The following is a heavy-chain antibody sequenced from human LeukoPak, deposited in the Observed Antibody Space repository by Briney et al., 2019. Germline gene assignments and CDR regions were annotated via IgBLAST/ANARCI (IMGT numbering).Heavy chain of an antibody. J-gene: IGHJ4*02. D-gene: IGHD1-26*01. CDR2: MYYSGST. CDR3: ASLYSGSYDTGSFDYFNY. CDR1: GGSISSYY. V-gene: IGHV4-59*01. Sequence: SETLSLTCTVSGGSISSYYWSWIRQPPGKGLEWIGYMYYSGSTNYNPSLKSRVTISVDTSRNQFSLKLSSVTAADTAVYYCASLYSGSYDTGSFDYFNYWGQGTLVTVSS.